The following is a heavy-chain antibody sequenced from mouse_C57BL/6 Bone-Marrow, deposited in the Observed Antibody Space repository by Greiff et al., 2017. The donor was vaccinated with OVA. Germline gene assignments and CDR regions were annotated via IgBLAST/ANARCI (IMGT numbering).Heavy chain of an antibody. CDR1: GYTFTSYW. J-gene: IGHJ2*01. Sequence: VQLQQSGAELVKPGASVKLSCKASGYTFTSYWMHWVKQRPGQGLEWIGMIHPNSGSTNYNEKFKSKATLTVDKSSSTAYMQLSSLTSEDSAVYYCARREIYYYGSSYSYFDYWGQGTTLTVSS. CDR3: ARREIYYYGSSYSYFDY. V-gene: IGHV1-64*01. D-gene: IGHD1-1*01. CDR2: IHPNSGST.